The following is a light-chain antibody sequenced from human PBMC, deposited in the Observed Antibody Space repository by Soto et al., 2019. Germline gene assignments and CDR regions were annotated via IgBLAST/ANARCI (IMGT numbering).Light chain of an antibody. J-gene: IGKJ1*01. CDR2: GAS. Sequence: MWPQFACTLSLSQGARSTLSCMTSQSVSSSYLAWYQQKPGQAPRLLIYGASSRATGIPDRFSGSGSGTDFTLTISRLEPEDFAVYYCQQYGTSPWTFGQGTKVDIK. CDR3: QQYGTSPWT. V-gene: IGKV3-20*01. CDR1: QSVSSSY.